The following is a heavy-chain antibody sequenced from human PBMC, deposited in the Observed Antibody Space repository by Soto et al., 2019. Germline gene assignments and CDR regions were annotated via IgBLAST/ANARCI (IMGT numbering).Heavy chain of an antibody. V-gene: IGHV1-3*05. CDR1: GYTFTGYA. J-gene: IGHJ4*02. CDR2: INAGNGNT. Sequence: QVQLVPSGAEEMKPWASVKVSCKASGYTFTGYAMHWVRQATGQRLEWMGWINAGNGNTTHSQKFQARVTITRDTSASTAYMALSSLRSEDTAVYYCARAAAVPADFDYGGQGTLVTISS. D-gene: IGHD6-19*01. CDR3: ARAAAVPADFDY.